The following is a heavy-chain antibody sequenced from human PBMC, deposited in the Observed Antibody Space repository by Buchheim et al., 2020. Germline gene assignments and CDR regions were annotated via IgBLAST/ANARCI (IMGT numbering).Heavy chain of an antibody. V-gene: IGHV4-30-4*01. CDR3: ARDVTPYYYYGMDV. D-gene: IGHD3-16*02. CDR2: IYYSGST. Sequence: QVQLQESGPGLLKPSQTLSLTCTVSGGSISSANYYWSWIRQPPGKGLEWIGYIYYSGSTNYNPSLKSRVTISVDTSKNQFSLKLSSVTAADTAVYYCARDVTPYYYYGMDVWGQGTT. CDR1: GGSISSANYY. J-gene: IGHJ6*02.